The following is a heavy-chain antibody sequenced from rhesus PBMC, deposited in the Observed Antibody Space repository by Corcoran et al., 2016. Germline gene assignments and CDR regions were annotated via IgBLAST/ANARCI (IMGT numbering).Heavy chain of an antibody. J-gene: IGHJ1*01. D-gene: IGHD2-27*01. V-gene: IGHV4-73*01. CDR3: ARDGCSGIYCAEYFEF. Sequence: QVKLQQWGEGLVKPSETLSLTCAVYGGSISGYYYWSCIRPAPGMGRGWIGNIDGNSASTNYNPSLKNRVTISKDTSKNQFSLKLSSVTAADTAVYYCARDGCSGIYCAEYFEFWGQGALVTVSS. CDR2: IDGNSAST. CDR1: GGSISGYYY.